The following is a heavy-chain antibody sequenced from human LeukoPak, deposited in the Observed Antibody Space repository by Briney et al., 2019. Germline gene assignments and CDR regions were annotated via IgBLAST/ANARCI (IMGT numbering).Heavy chain of an antibody. CDR3: AKAPVFGVAHYYYYGMDV. Sequence: ASVKVSCKASGGTFSSYAISWVRQAPGQGLEWMGGIIPIFGTANYAQKFQGRVTITADESTSTAYMELSSLRSEDTAVYYCAKAPVFGVAHYYYYGMDVWGQGTTVTVS. CDR1: GGTFSSYA. J-gene: IGHJ6*02. CDR2: IIPIFGTA. V-gene: IGHV1-69*13. D-gene: IGHD3-3*01.